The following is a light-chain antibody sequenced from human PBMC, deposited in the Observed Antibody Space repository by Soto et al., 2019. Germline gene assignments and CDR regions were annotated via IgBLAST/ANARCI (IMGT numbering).Light chain of an antibody. J-gene: IGKJ1*01. Sequence: EIVLTQSPGTLSLSPGERATLSCRASQSVISSYLAWYQQKPGQAPSLLIYGASSRATGTPDRFSGSGSGTDFTLTLSRLEPEDFAVYYCQQYGSTRWTCGQGTKVEIK. CDR1: QSVISSY. CDR2: GAS. CDR3: QQYGSTRWT. V-gene: IGKV3-20*01.